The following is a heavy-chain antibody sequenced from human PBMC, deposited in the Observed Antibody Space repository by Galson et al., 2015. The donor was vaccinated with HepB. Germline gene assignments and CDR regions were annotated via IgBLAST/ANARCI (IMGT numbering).Heavy chain of an antibody. V-gene: IGHV1-18*04. CDR1: GYTFTSYG. D-gene: IGHD3-10*01. Sequence: SVKVSCKASGYTFTSYGISWVRQAPGQGLEWMGWISAYNGNTNYAQKLHGRVTMTTDTSTSTAYMELRSLRSDDTAVYYCARGRGITMVRGVFDYWGQGTLVTVSS. CDR2: ISAYNGNT. J-gene: IGHJ4*02. CDR3: ARGRGITMVRGVFDY.